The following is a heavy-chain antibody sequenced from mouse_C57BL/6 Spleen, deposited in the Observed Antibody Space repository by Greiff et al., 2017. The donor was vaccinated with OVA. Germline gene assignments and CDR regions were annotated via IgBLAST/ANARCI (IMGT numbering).Heavy chain of an antibody. D-gene: IGHD4-1*01. J-gene: IGHJ2*01. V-gene: IGHV3-6*01. CDR2: ISYDGSN. CDR1: GYSITSGYY. CDR3: ARDRRTGYFDY. Sequence: EVQLLESGPGLVKPSQSLSLTCSVTGYSITSGYYWNWIRQFPGNKLEWMGYISYDGSNNYNPSLKNRISITRDTSKNQFFLKLNSVTTEDTATYYCARDRRTGYFDYWGQGTTLTVSS.